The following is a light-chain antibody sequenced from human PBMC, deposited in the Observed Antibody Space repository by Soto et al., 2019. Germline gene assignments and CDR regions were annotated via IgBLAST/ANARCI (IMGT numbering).Light chain of an antibody. CDR1: QSVSSGY. J-gene: IGKJ1*01. V-gene: IGKV3-20*01. CDR2: GAS. Sequence: EIVLTQSPGTLSLSPGERATLSCRASQSVSSGYLAWYQQKPGQAPRLLIYGASSRATGIPDRFSGSGSGTDFTLTISRLEPEDFAVYYCQQCGSSLWTFGQGTKVEIK. CDR3: QQCGSSLWT.